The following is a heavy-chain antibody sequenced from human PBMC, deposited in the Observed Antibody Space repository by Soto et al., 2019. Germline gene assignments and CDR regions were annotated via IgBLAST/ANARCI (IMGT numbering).Heavy chain of an antibody. CDR2: IIPSFGTA. D-gene: IGHD6-19*01. CDR3: AREDPRGSGWYHWFDP. Sequence: SVKVSCKASGGTFSSYAISWVRQAPGQGLEWMGGIIPSFGTAKYAQKFQGRVTITADTSASTAYMELSSLTSEDTAVYYCAREDPRGSGWYHWFDPWGQGTLVTVSS. V-gene: IGHV1-69*06. J-gene: IGHJ5*02. CDR1: GGTFSSYA.